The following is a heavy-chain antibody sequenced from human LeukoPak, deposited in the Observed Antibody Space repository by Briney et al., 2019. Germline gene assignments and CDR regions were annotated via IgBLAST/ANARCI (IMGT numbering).Heavy chain of an antibody. CDR1: GGSISRHY. V-gene: IGHV4-59*11. Sequence: SEALSLTCIVCGGSISRHYWSWLRQPPGKGLEWIGDIYDSGSTNYNPSLTSRVTISVDTSKNQFSLKLSSLTAADTAAYYCARGGSSGWYVNWFDPWGQGTLVTVSS. J-gene: IGHJ5*02. D-gene: IGHD6-19*01. CDR3: ARGGSSGWYVNWFDP. CDR2: IYDSGST.